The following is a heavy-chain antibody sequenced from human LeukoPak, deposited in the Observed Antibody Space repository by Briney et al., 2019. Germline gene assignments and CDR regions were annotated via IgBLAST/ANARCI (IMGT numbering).Heavy chain of an antibody. J-gene: IGHJ4*02. V-gene: IGHV3-15*01. CDR1: RFTFTNAW. D-gene: IGHD4/OR15-4a*01. Sequence: PGGSLRLSCAASRFTFTNAWMNWVRQAPGKGLEWVGRIKSKGDGETTDYAAPVKGRFTISRDDSNNMMYLQMNSLKIEDTAVYYCAIDEPNYAPYDFDYWGQGTLVTVSS. CDR3: AIDEPNYAPYDFDY. CDR2: IKSKGDGETT.